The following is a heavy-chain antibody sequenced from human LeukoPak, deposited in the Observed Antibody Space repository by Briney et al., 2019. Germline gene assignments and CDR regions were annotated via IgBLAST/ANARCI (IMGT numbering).Heavy chain of an antibody. Sequence: GASVKVSCTASGYTFTSYAMNWVRQAPGQGLEWMGWINTNTGNPTYAQGFTGRFVFSLDTSVSTAYLQISSLKAEDTAVYYCARGRAVAGTAPRDYWGQGTLVTVSS. CDR1: GYTFTSYA. J-gene: IGHJ4*02. CDR3: ARGRAVAGTAPRDY. CDR2: INTNTGNP. D-gene: IGHD6-19*01. V-gene: IGHV7-4-1*02.